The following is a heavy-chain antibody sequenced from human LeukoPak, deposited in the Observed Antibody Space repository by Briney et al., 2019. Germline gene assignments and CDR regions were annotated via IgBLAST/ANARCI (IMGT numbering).Heavy chain of an antibody. CDR1: GYTFTGYY. D-gene: IGHD1-14*01. CDR2: INPSGGST. CDR3: ARSPDLGYYMDV. V-gene: IGHV1-46*01. Sequence: ASVKVSCKASGYTFTGYYMHWVRQAPGQGLEWMGIINPSGGSTSYAQKFQGRVTMTRDMSTSTVYMELSSLRSEDTAVYYCARSPDLGYYMDVWGKGTTVTVSS. J-gene: IGHJ6*03.